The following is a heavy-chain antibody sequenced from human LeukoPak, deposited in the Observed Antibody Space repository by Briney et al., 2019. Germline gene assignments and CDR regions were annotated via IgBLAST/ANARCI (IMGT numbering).Heavy chain of an antibody. D-gene: IGHD2-2*01. CDR1: GFTFSSYW. Sequence: GGSLRLSCAASGFTFSSYWMHWVRQAPGKGLVWVSRINSGGSSTTYADSVKGRFTISRDNSKNTLYLQMNSLRAEDTAVYYCAKELTIVVVPAAEKALDYWGQGTLVTVSS. CDR2: INSGGSST. J-gene: IGHJ4*02. CDR3: AKELTIVVVPAAEKALDY. V-gene: IGHV3-74*01.